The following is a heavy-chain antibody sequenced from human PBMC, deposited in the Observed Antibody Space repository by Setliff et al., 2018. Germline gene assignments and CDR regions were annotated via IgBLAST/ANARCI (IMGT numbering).Heavy chain of an antibody. D-gene: IGHD3-3*01. CDR2: IIPIFGTA. V-gene: IGHV1-69*08. CDR3: AISTIFGVVSPTPDAFEI. CDR1: GGTFSIYT. Sequence: GASVKVSCKASGGTFSIYTISWVRQAPGQGLEWMGRIIPIFGTANYAQKFQGRVTITADKSTSTAYMELSSLRSEDTAVYYCAISTIFGVVSPTPDAFEIWGQGTMVNVSS. J-gene: IGHJ3*02.